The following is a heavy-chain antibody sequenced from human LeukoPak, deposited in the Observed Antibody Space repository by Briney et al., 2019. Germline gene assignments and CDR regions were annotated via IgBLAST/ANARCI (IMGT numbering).Heavy chain of an antibody. CDR1: GYTFTSYD. CDR2: MNPNSGNT. V-gene: IGHV1-8*01. Sequence: GASVKVSCKASGYTFTSYDINWVRQATGQGLESMGWMNPNSGNTGYAQKFQGRVTMTRNTSISTAYMELSSLRSEDTAVYYCARGLRGSYSGDYFDYWGQGTLVTVSS. CDR3: ARGLRGSYSGDYFDY. J-gene: IGHJ4*02. D-gene: IGHD1-26*01.